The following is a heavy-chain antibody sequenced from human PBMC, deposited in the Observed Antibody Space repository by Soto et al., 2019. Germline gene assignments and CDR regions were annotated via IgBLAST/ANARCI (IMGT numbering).Heavy chain of an antibody. Sequence: QTQLVQSGPEVKNPGASVKVSCKASGYSFNSYGISWVRQAPGQGLEWMGWISASSGNTSYAEELQGRVTMTTDSATSTAYMELRSLPSDDTAVYYCARETKFYGFWSGYYRFDTWGQGTLVSVSS. CDR1: GYSFNSYG. CDR2: ISASSGNT. J-gene: IGHJ5*02. D-gene: IGHD3-3*01. V-gene: IGHV1-18*01. CDR3: ARETKFYGFWSGYYRFDT.